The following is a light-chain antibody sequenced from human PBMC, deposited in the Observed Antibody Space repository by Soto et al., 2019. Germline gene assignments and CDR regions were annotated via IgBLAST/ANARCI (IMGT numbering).Light chain of an antibody. CDR3: AAWDDILNGYV. V-gene: IGLV1-44*01. CDR2: SNY. CDR1: SSNIESNT. Sequence: QSVLTQPPSASGTPGQRVTISCSGSSSNIESNTVTWYQQLPGTAPKLVIYSNYDRPSGVPDRFSGSTSGTSASLVIRGLQXEDEADYYCAAWDDILNGYVFGGGTKVTVL. J-gene: IGLJ1*01.